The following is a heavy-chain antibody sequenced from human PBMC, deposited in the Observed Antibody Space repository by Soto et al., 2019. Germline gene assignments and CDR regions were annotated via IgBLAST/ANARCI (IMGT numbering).Heavy chain of an antibody. V-gene: IGHV1-8*01. J-gene: IGHJ6*02. CDR3: ARVNYYGSGSYQDFFYFYALDV. CDR2: MNPNSADT. Sequence: QVQLVQSGAEVKKPGASVKVSCKTSGYTFSTYDINWVRQAPGQGLEWMGWMNPNSADTGYAQKFLGRLTMTRDSTIRTVYMELSSLSSEDTAVYYCARVNYYGSGSYQDFFYFYALDVWGQGTTVTVSS. CDR1: GYTFSTYD. D-gene: IGHD3-10*01.